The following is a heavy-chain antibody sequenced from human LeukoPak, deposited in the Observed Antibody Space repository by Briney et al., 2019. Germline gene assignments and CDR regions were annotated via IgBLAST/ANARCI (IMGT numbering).Heavy chain of an antibody. D-gene: IGHD3-16*02. J-gene: IGHJ4*02. CDR2: ISSSGSTI. CDR3: ARGIPMITFGGIIAQPYFDY. CDR1: GFTFSSYE. Sequence: GGSLRLSCAASGFTFSSYEVNWVRQAPGKGLEWVSYISSSGSTIYYADSVKGRFTISRDNAENSLYLQMNSLRAEDTAVYYCARGIPMITFGGIIAQPYFDYWGQGTLVTVSS. V-gene: IGHV3-48*03.